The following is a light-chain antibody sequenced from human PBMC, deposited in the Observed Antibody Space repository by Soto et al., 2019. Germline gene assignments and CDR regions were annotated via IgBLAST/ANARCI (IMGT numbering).Light chain of an antibody. V-gene: IGLV1-36*01. CDR3: ATCDDRLNGVV. Sequence: QSVLTQPPSVSEAPRQRVTISCSGNSSNIGNNAVRWYQQLPGKAPKLLMYYDDLLPSGVSDRFSGFKSGTSASLAISGLQSEDEADYYCATCDDRLNGVVFGGGTQLTVL. CDR2: YDD. J-gene: IGLJ2*01. CDR1: SSNIGNNA.